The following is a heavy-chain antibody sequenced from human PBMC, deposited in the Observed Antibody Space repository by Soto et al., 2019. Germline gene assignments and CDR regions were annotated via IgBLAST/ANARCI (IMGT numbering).Heavy chain of an antibody. CDR1: GFTFSSYG. V-gene: IGHV3-33*01. CDR2: IWYDGSNK. Sequence: QVQLVESGGGVVQPGRSLRLSCAASGFTFSSYGMHWVRQAPGKGLEWVAVIWYDGSNKYYADSVKGRFTISRDNSKNTLHLQMNCLRAEDTAVYYCARVGEAEDVWGQGTTVTVSS. J-gene: IGHJ6*02. CDR3: ARVGEAEDV.